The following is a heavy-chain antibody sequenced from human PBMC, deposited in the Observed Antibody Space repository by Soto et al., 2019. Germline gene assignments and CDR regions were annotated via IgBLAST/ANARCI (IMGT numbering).Heavy chain of an antibody. Sequence: EVQLVESGGALLQPGGSLRLSCAASGFTFSSHWMHWVRQAPGKGLVWVSRINYDGSTTTYTDSVKGRFTISRDNAKNTLYLQMNGLRAEDTAVYYRARGALAFSFYYMDVWGKGTTVTVSS. J-gene: IGHJ6*03. D-gene: IGHD6-13*01. V-gene: IGHV3-74*01. CDR2: INYDGSTT. CDR3: ARGALAFSFYYMDV. CDR1: GFTFSSHW.